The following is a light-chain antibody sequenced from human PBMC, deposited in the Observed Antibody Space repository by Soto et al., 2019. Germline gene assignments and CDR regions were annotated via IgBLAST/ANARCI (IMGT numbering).Light chain of an antibody. CDR2: EVS. CDR1: SSDVGTYNY. Sequence: QSFLTQPASVSGSAGRSITISCAGTSSDVGTYNYVSWYQLHPGKAPKLMVYEVSNRPSGVSNRFSGSKSGNTASLTISGLQAEDEADYHCSSYTSSSTYVFGTGTKVTVL. J-gene: IGLJ1*01. CDR3: SSYTSSSTYV. V-gene: IGLV2-14*01.